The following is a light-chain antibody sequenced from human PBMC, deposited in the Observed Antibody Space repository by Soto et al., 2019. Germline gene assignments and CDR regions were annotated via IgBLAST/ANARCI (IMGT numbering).Light chain of an antibody. V-gene: IGKV3-20*01. Sequence: EIVLTQSPGTLSLSPGERATLSCRAIQSVSNNYLAWYQQKPGQAPRLLIYGASSRATGIPDRFSGSGSGTDFTLTINRLEPEDFAVYYCQQYGSSPPWTFGQGTKVDIK. J-gene: IGKJ1*01. CDR2: GAS. CDR3: QQYGSSPPWT. CDR1: QSVSNNY.